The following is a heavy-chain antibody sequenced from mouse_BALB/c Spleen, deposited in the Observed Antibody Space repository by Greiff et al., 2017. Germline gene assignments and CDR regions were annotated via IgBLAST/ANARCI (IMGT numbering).Heavy chain of an antibody. CDR1: GYTFTSYW. V-gene: IGHV1-87*01. D-gene: IGHD2-1*01. CDR3: ARYGNYPTPDY. Sequence: QVQLQQSGAELARPGASVKLSCKASGYTFTSYWMQWVKQRPGQGLEWIGAIYPGDGDTRYTQKFKGKATLTADKSSSTAYMQLSSLASEDSAVYYCARYGNYPTPDYWGQGTTLTVSS. CDR2: IYPGDGDT. J-gene: IGHJ2*01.